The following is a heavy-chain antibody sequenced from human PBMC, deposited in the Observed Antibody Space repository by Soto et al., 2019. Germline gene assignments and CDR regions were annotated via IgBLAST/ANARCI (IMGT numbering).Heavy chain of an antibody. Sequence: GGSLRLSCAASGFTFSSYGMHWVRQAPGKGLEWVAVIWYDGSNKYYADSVKGRFTISRDNSKNTLYLQMNSLRAEDTAVYYCARDLRTAGAFDIWGQGTMVTVSS. CDR2: IWYDGSNK. D-gene: IGHD5-18*01. J-gene: IGHJ3*02. CDR1: GFTFSSYG. CDR3: ARDLRTAGAFDI. V-gene: IGHV3-33*01.